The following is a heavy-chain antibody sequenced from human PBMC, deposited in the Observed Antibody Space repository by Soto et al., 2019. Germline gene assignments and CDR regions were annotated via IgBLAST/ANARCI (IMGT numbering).Heavy chain of an antibody. D-gene: IGHD3-22*01. CDR1: GFSFNNYA. CDR3: AKDFYYDSSGYFYYYGMDV. V-gene: IGHV3-23*01. CDR2: ISGNGDRT. Sequence: GGSLRLSCAASGFSFNNYAMSWVRQAPGKGLEWVSDISGNGDRTYYADSVKGRFTTSRDSSKSTLYLQMNSLRAEDTAVYYCAKDFYYDSSGYFYYYGMDVWGQGTTVTVSS. J-gene: IGHJ6*02.